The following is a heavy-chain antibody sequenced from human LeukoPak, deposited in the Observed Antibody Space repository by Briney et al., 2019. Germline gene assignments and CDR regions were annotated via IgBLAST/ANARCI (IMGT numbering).Heavy chain of an antibody. Sequence: GGSLRLFCAASGLTFSSYEMNWVRQAPGRRLEWLSYISNTDNNIHYADSVKGRFTISRDNAKNSLYLQMNSLRAEDTAVYYCVRIDYGDFTQAFDIWGQGTMVTVSS. V-gene: IGHV3-48*03. CDR1: GLTFSSYE. CDR3: VRIDYGDFTQAFDI. J-gene: IGHJ3*02. D-gene: IGHD4-17*01. CDR2: ISNTDNNI.